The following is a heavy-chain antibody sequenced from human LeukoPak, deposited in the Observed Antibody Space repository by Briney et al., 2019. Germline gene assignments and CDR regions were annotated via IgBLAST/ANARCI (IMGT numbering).Heavy chain of an antibody. CDR1: GFTFSTFG. J-gene: IGHJ4*02. D-gene: IGHD6-19*01. CDR2: ISHDGNNE. Sequence: GGSLRLSCAASGFTFSTFGIHWVRQAPGKGLEWVAAISHDGNNEYYTDSVKGRFTISRDNSKNMIYLQMNSLRGEDSAVYYCARGRVAVAGTLIYWGQGTLVTVSS. CDR3: ARGRVAVAGTLIY. V-gene: IGHV3-30*03.